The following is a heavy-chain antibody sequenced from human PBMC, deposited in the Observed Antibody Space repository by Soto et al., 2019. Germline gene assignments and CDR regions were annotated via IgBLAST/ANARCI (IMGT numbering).Heavy chain of an antibody. D-gene: IGHD2-15*01. Sequence: ASVKVSCKASGCTFSTHAIIWVRQAPGHGLEWMGGIIPISGTTYYTQKFQGRVTITADEPTSTAFMELSSLKSDDAAVFYCARGYCSGGNCYSGMDVWGQGTMVTVS. J-gene: IGHJ6*02. CDR3: ARGYCSGGNCYSGMDV. V-gene: IGHV1-69*13. CDR2: IIPISGTT. CDR1: GCTFSTHA.